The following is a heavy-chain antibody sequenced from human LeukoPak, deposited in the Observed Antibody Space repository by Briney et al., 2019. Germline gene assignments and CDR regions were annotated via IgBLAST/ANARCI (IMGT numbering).Heavy chain of an antibody. D-gene: IGHD3-10*01. J-gene: IGHJ5*02. CDR2: ISFDGSKK. CDR3: AGSGSYSTWFDP. Sequence: GRSLRLSCAASGFTFSNYAMHWVRQAPGKGLEWVTVISFDGSKKYYADSVKSRFSISRDNSKNTLYLQMNRLRAEDTAVYYCAGSGSYSTWFDPWGQGTLVTVSS. V-gene: IGHV3-30*04. CDR1: GFTFSNYA.